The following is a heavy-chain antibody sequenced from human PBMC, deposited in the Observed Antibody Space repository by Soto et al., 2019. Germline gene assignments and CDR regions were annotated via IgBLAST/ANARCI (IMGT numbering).Heavy chain of an antibody. V-gene: IGHV3-33*01. CDR2: IWYDGSKK. CDR3: ARSVVIPAALDY. D-gene: IGHD2-2*01. CDR1: GFTLSSYG. Sequence: ESGGGVVQPGRSLRLSCAASGFTLSSYGMHWVRQAPGKGLEWVALIWYDGSKKHYADSVIGRFTISRDNSKNTLDLQMNSLRAEDTAVYYCARSVVIPAALDYWGQGTLVTVSS. J-gene: IGHJ4*02.